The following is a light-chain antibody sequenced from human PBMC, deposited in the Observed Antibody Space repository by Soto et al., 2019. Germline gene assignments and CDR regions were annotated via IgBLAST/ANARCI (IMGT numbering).Light chain of an antibody. CDR3: QQYNNWPPP. CDR2: GAS. Sequence: EIVMTQSPATLSASPGERATLSCRASQSVRSNLAWYQQKPGQAPRLLIYGASTRATGIPARFSGSGSGTEFTLSIGSLQSGDFAVYYCQQYNNWPPPFGQGTKVEIK. V-gene: IGKV3-15*01. CDR1: QSVRSN. J-gene: IGKJ1*01.